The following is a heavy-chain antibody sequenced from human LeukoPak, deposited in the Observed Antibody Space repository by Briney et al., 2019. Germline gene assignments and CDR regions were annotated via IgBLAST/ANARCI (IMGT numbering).Heavy chain of an antibody. Sequence: SETLSLTCTVSGDSISSYYWSWIRQPPGKGLEWIGYIYHSGSTNYNPSLKSRVTISADTSKDQFSPKLASVTAADTAVYYCATGYSSTWYYFDYWGQGTLVTVSS. CDR1: GDSISSYY. D-gene: IGHD6-13*01. V-gene: IGHV4-59*01. J-gene: IGHJ4*02. CDR3: ATGYSSTWYYFDY. CDR2: IYHSGST.